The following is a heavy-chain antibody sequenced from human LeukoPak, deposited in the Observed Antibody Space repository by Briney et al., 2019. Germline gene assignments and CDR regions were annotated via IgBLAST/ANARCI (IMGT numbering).Heavy chain of an antibody. D-gene: IGHD6-25*01. J-gene: IGHJ4*02. CDR3: ARRAFSGSDY. Sequence: PGGSLRLSCAASGFTFSSYSMNWVRQAPGKGLEWVSYISSYSSTIYYADSVKGRFTISRDNANNSLYLQMNSLRDEDTAVYYYARRAFSGSDYWGQGTLVTVSS. CDR1: GFTFSSYS. V-gene: IGHV3-48*02. CDR2: ISSYSSTI.